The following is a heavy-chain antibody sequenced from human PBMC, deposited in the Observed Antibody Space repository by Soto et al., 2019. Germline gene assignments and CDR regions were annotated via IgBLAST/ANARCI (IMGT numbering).Heavy chain of an antibody. CDR2: IYWNDDK. CDR3: AHYFDTAMAKYYFDY. CDR1: GFSLSTSGVG. Sequence: QITLKESGPTLVKPTQTLTLTCTFSGFSLSTSGVGVGWIRQPPGKALEWLALIYWNDDKRYSPSLKSRLTITKDTSKNQVVLTMTNMDPVDTATYYCAHYFDTAMAKYYFDYWGQGTLVTVSS. D-gene: IGHD5-18*01. J-gene: IGHJ4*02. V-gene: IGHV2-5*01.